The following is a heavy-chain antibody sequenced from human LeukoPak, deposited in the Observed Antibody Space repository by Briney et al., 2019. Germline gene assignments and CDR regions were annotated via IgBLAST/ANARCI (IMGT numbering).Heavy chain of an antibody. CDR1: GFAFSSLA. Sequence: GGSLRLSCAASGFAFSSLAMGWVRQVPGKGLEWVSVISDSGTITYYADSVKGRFTTSRDNSKNTLFLQMNSLRVEDTAVYYCAKDARRTSGWYFFDYWGQGILVTVSS. D-gene: IGHD6-19*01. V-gene: IGHV3-23*01. J-gene: IGHJ4*02. CDR2: ISDSGTIT. CDR3: AKDARRTSGWYFFDY.